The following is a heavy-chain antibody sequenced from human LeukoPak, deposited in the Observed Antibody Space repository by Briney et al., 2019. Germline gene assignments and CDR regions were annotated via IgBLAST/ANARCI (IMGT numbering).Heavy chain of an antibody. V-gene: IGHV5-51*01. D-gene: IGHD4/OR15-4a*01. CDR3: ATRMVASNYYYGMDV. CDR1: GYSFISYW. J-gene: IGHJ6*02. CDR2: IYPGDSDT. Sequence: GESLKISCKGSGYSFISYWIGWVRQMPGKGLEWMRIIYPGDSDTRYSPSFQGQVTISADKSIGTAYLQWSSLKASDTAMYYCATRMVASNYYYGMDVWGQGTTVTVSS.